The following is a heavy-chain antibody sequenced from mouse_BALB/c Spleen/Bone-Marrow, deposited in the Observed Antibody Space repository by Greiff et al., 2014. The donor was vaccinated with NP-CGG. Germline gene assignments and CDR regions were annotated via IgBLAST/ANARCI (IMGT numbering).Heavy chain of an antibody. J-gene: IGHJ1*01. CDR3: ARVYLWYFDV. CDR1: GVSLTSYG. CDR2: IWAGGST. D-gene: IGHD2-3*01. V-gene: IGHV2-9*02. Sequence: QVQLKESGPGLGAPSQSLSITCTVSGVSLTSYGVHWVRQPPGKGLEWLGVIWAGGSTNYNSALMSRLSISKDNSKSQVFLKMNSLQTGDTAMYYCARVYLWYFDVWGAGTTITVSS.